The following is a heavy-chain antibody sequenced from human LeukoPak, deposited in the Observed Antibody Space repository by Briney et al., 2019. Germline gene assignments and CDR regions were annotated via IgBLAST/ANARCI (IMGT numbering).Heavy chain of an antibody. D-gene: IGHD5-18*01. V-gene: IGHV3-64D*06. CDR3: VSGYSYDSGY. J-gene: IGHJ4*02. CDR2: ISSNGGST. CDR1: GFTFSSYA. Sequence: PGGSLRLSCSASGFTFSSYAMHWVRQAPGEGLEYVSAISSNGGSTYYADSVKGRFTISRDNSKNTLYLQMSSLRAEDTAVYYCVSGYSYDSGYWGQGTLVTVSS.